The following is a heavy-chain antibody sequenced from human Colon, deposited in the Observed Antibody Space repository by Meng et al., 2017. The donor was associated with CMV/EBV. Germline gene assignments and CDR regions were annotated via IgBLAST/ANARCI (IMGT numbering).Heavy chain of an antibody. CDR2: ISTTSSYI. CDR1: GFSFGSYT. D-gene: IGHD3-22*01. J-gene: IGHJ4*02. V-gene: IGHV3-21*01. Sequence: RGSLRLSCVASGFSFGSYTMHWVRQAPGKGLEWISSISTTSSYIYYADSVKGRFTISRDNAQDSLYLQMNSLRAEDTAVYYCARDTITVIDYWGQGTLVTVSS. CDR3: ARDTITVIDY.